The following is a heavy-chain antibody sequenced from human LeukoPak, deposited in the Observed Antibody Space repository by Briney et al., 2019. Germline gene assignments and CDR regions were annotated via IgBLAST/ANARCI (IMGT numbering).Heavy chain of an antibody. V-gene: IGHV3-21*01. D-gene: IGHD4-23*01. CDR2: ISSSSSYI. CDR1: GFTFSSYS. J-gene: IGHJ4*02. CDR3: ARQDYGGNSGLDY. Sequence: PGGSLRLSCAASGFTFSSYSMNWVRQAPGKGLEWVSSISSSSSYIYYADSVKGRFTISRDNAKNSLYLQMNSLRAEDTAVYYCARQDYGGNSGLDYWGQGTLVTVSS.